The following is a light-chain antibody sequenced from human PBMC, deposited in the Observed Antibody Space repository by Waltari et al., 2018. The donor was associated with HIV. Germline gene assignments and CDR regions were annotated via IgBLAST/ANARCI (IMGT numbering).Light chain of an antibody. V-gene: IGKV3-20*01. CDR2: GTS. J-gene: IGKJ1*01. Sequence: EIVMLQSPATLSVSPGERATLSCRASQSVSSKLAWYQQKPGQAPRLLIYGTSIRATGIPDRFSGSGSGTDFILTIGRLEPEDFAVYYCQHYGGSSWTFGQGTEVEIK. CDR3: QHYGGSSWT. CDR1: QSVSSK.